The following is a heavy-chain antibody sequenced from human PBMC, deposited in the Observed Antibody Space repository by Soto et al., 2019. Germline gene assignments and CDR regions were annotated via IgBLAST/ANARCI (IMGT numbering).Heavy chain of an antibody. Sequence: SETLSLTCSVSGGSIRDYFWAWVRQPPGKGLEWIGYISSSGTINYNSSLKSRVTISLDTSRNHFSLKLTSVTTADTGVYFCARDRKLVIPGNYYYYGMDVWGQGTTVTVSS. D-gene: IGHD3-10*01. V-gene: IGHV4-59*12. CDR3: ARDRKLVIPGNYYYYGMDV. CDR2: ISSSGTI. J-gene: IGHJ6*02. CDR1: GGSIRDYF.